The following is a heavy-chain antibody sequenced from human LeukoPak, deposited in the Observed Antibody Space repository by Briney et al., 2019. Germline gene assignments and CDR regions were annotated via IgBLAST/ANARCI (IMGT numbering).Heavy chain of an antibody. CDR1: GFTFSAYA. J-gene: IGHJ6*02. Sequence: PGGSLRLSCSASGFTFSAYAMHWVRQAPGQGLEYVSAISSSGGRTYYADSVKGRFTISRDNSKNTLYLQMSSLRAEDTAVYYCVKAPSSYYYHMDVWGQGTTVTVSS. D-gene: IGHD6-6*01. CDR3: VKAPSSYYYHMDV. V-gene: IGHV3-64D*09. CDR2: ISSSGGRT.